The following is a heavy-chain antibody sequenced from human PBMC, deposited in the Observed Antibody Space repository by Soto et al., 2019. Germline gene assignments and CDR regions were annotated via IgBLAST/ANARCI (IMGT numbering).Heavy chain of an antibody. Sequence: EVQLLESGGGLVQPGGSLRLSCAASGFTISSYAMSWVRQAPGKGLEWVSGIRSSAGSTYYADSVKGRFTISRDNSKNTLYLQMNSLRAEDTAIYYCAKDLWTDTLGYFHHWGQGTLVTVSS. CDR2: IRSSAGST. D-gene: IGHD5-18*01. CDR3: AKDLWTDTLGYFHH. J-gene: IGHJ1*01. CDR1: GFTISSYA. V-gene: IGHV3-23*01.